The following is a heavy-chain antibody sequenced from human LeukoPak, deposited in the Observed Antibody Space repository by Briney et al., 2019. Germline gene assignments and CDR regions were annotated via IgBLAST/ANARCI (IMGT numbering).Heavy chain of an antibody. CDR3: ARGVGYSSSWYLSWFDP. CDR2: IYTSGST. CDR1: GGSISSYY. D-gene: IGHD6-13*01. Sequence: SETLSLTCTVSGGSISSYYWSWIRQPAGKGLGWIGRIYTSGSTNYNPSLKSRVTMSVDTSKNQFSLKLSSVTAADTAVYYCARGVGYSSSWYLSWFDPWGQGTLVTVSS. J-gene: IGHJ5*02. V-gene: IGHV4-4*07.